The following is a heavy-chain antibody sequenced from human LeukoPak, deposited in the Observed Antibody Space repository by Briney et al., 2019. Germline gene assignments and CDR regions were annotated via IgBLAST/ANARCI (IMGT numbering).Heavy chain of an antibody. CDR1: GFTFSDHY. Sequence: GGSLRLSCEVSGFTFSDHYMSWIRQAPGKRLEWVSYISSGSTYTNYADSVEGRFTISRDNAKNSLYLQMNSLRDEDTAVYYCARGDYGGDYFDYWGQGTLVTVSS. V-gene: IGHV3-11*05. CDR3: ARGDYGGDYFDY. CDR2: ISSGSTYT. D-gene: IGHD4-23*01. J-gene: IGHJ4*02.